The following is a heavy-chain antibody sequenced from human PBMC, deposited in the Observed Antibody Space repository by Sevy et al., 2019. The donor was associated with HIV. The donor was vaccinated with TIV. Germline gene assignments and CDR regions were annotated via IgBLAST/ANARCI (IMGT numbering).Heavy chain of an antibody. CDR3: ARGDYFGSWISNYYYYGMDV. CDR1: GDSVSSNSAA. V-gene: IGHV6-1*01. D-gene: IGHD3-10*01. CDR2: TYYRSKWYN. Sequence: KQSQTLSLTCAISGDSVSSNSAAWNWIRQSPSRGLEWLGRTYYRSKWYNDYAVSVKSRITINPDTSKNQFSLQLNSVTPEDTAVYYCARGDYFGSWISNYYYYGMDVWGQGTTVTVSS. J-gene: IGHJ6*02.